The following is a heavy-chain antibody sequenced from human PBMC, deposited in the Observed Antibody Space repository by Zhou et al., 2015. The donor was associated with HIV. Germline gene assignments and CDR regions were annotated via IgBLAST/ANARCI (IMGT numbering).Heavy chain of an antibody. J-gene: IGHJ4*02. CDR2: IIPIFGTT. V-gene: IGHV1-69*06. Sequence: QVQLVQSGAEVKKPGSSVKVSCKASGGTFSYAINWVRQAPGQGLEWMGGIIPIFGTTNYAQKFRDRVNISADKSTSTTYMELTSLRSDDTAVYYCARDHTFRYYFDYWGQGTLVTVSS. CDR3: ARDHTFRYYFDY. D-gene: IGHD3-10*01. CDR1: GGTFSYA.